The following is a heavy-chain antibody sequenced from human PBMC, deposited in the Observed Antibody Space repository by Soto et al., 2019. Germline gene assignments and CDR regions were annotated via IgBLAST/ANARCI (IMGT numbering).Heavy chain of an antibody. CDR1: GFTFSSYA. V-gene: IGHV3-23*01. J-gene: IGHJ5*02. CDR2: ISGSGGST. CDR3: AKMTRAAAAPGPVGLFDP. D-gene: IGHD6-13*01. Sequence: PXESLGLSCAASGFTFSSYAMSGVRQAPGKGLEWVSAISGSGGSTYYADSVKGRFTISRDNSKNTLYLQMNSLRAEDTAVYYCAKMTRAAAAPGPVGLFDPWGQGTLVTVSS.